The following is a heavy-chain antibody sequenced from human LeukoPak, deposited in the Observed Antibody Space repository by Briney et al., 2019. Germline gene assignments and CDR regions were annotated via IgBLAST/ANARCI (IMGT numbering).Heavy chain of an antibody. CDR1: GGTFSSYA. J-gene: IGHJ5*02. D-gene: IGHD5-24*01. Sequence: SVTVSCKASGGTFSSYAISWVRQAPGPGLEWMGGIIPIFGTANYAQKFQGRVTITTDESTSTAYMELSSLRSEDTAVYYCAREVGWLQTHNWFDPWGQGTLVTVSS. CDR2: IIPIFGTA. CDR3: AREVGWLQTHNWFDP. V-gene: IGHV1-69*05.